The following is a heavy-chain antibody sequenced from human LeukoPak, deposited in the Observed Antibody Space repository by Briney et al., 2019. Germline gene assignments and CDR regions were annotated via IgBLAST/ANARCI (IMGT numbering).Heavy chain of an antibody. Sequence: GSLRLSCAASGFTFTSFAMSWVRQAPGKGLEWIGEIYHNGTPNYNPSLKSRVTISADTFKNHCSLKMTSVTAADTAVYYCATAPILRGEGGEHYKYGMDVWGQGTTVIVSS. CDR2: IYHNGTP. CDR1: GFTFTSFAM. J-gene: IGHJ6*02. D-gene: IGHD2-2*02. CDR3: ATAPILRGEGGEHYKYGMDV. V-gene: IGHV4-4*02.